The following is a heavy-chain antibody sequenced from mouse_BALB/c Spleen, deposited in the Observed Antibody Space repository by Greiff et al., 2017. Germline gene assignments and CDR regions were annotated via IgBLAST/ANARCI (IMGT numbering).Heavy chain of an antibody. J-gene: IGHJ2*01. D-gene: IGHD1-1*01. CDR1: GYTFTSYW. CDR2: IYPGSGST. V-gene: IGHV1S22*01. CDR3: TRGATWYYFDY. Sequence: LQQPGSELVRPGASVKLSCKASGYTFTSYWMHWVKQRPGQGLEWIGNIYPGSGSTNYDEKFKSKATLTVDTSSSTAYMQLSSLTSEDSAVYYCTRGATWYYFDYWGQGTTLTVSS.